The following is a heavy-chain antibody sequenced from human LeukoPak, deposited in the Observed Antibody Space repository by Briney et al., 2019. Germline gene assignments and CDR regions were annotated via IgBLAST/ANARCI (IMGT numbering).Heavy chain of an antibody. CDR3: ARVPRYCSGGSCFGGYFDY. CDR2: ISGSGGST. Sequence: QPGGSLRLSCAASGFTLSSYAMGWVRQAPGKGLEWVSAISGSGGSTYFADSVKGRFTISRDNSKNTLSLQMNSLRVEDTAVYYCARVPRYCSGGSCFGGYFDYWGQGTLVTVSS. CDR1: GFTLSSYA. J-gene: IGHJ4*02. D-gene: IGHD2-15*01. V-gene: IGHV3-23*01.